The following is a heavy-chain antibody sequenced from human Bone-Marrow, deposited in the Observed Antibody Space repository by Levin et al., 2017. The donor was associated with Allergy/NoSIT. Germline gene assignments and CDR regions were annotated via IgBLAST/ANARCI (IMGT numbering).Heavy chain of an antibody. CDR1: GDSISGLY. D-gene: IGHD3-3*01. CDR2: TSYSGSA. Sequence: SETLSLTCTVSGDSISGLYWSWLRXXXXKGLECIGYTSYSGSAKSNPSLKGRVTISMDTSKNQFSLKLTSVTAADTAVYYCARHTRTPDNWGQGILVTVSS. J-gene: IGHJ4*02. V-gene: IGHV4-59*11. CDR3: ARHTRTPDN.